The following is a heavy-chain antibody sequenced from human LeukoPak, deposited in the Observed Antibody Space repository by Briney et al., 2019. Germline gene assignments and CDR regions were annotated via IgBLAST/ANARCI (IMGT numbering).Heavy chain of an antibody. J-gene: IGHJ4*02. V-gene: IGHV1-2*02. CDR3: ASGGYGSGSHYLDY. D-gene: IGHD3-10*01. CDR2: INPNNGGT. Sequence: GASVKVSCKASGYTFTGYYMHWVRQAPGQGLEWMGWINPNNGGTSYAQKFQGRVTMTRDTSISTAYMELSRLRSDDTAVYYCASGGYGSGSHYLDYWGQGTLVTVSS. CDR1: GYTFTGYY.